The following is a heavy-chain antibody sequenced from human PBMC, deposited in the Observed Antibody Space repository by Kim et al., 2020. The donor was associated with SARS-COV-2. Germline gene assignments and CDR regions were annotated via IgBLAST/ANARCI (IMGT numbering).Heavy chain of an antibody. V-gene: IGHV3-30*02. Sequence: GRLAISRDSAKNTLYLQMNSLRPEDTAVYFCAKDKSFLMITFGGVSGGMDVWGQGTTVTVSS. J-gene: IGHJ6*02. D-gene: IGHD3-16*01. CDR3: AKDKSFLMITFGGVSGGMDV.